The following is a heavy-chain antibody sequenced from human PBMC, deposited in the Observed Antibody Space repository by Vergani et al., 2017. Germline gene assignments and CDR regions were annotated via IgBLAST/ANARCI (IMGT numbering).Heavy chain of an antibody. Sequence: QVQVVQSGAGVKKSGASVKVSCKTSEYIFSNYYMHWVRQAPGQGLEWMGIINPSGGHTNYAQKFQGRVTMTRDTSTSTVYMELSSLRSEDTAIYYCARGDYGILTGYRYWGQGTLVTVSA. CDR3: ARGDYGILTGYRY. CDR1: EYIFSNYY. CDR2: INPSGGHT. J-gene: IGHJ4*02. D-gene: IGHD3-9*01. V-gene: IGHV1-46*03.